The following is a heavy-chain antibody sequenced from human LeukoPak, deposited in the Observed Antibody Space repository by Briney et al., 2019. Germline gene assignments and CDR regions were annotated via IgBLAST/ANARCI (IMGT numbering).Heavy chain of an antibody. CDR3: ARDLRRDCSGGSCSNWFDP. D-gene: IGHD2-15*01. CDR1: GFTFSSYG. CDR2: IWYDGSNK. J-gene: IGHJ5*02. V-gene: IGHV3-33*01. Sequence: GGSLRLSCAASGFTFSSYGMHWVRQAPGKGLEWVAVIWYDGSNKYYADSVKGRFTISRDNSKNTLYLQMNSLRAEDKAVYYCARDLRRDCSGGSCSNWFDPWGQGTLVTVSS.